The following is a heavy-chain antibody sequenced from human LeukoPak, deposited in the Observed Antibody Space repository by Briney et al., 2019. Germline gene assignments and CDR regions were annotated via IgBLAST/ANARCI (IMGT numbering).Heavy chain of an antibody. V-gene: IGHV4-39*07. Sequence: PSETLSLTCTVSGGSISSSSYYWGWIRQPPGKGLEWIGSIYYSGSTYYNPSLKSRVTISVDTSKNQFSLKLSSVTAADTAVYYCARGKYYYDSSGFDYWGQGTLVTVSS. J-gene: IGHJ4*02. CDR1: GGSISSSSYY. D-gene: IGHD3-22*01. CDR3: ARGKYYYDSSGFDY. CDR2: IYYSGST.